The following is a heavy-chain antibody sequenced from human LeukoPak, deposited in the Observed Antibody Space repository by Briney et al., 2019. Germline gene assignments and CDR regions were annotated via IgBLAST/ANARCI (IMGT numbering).Heavy chain of an antibody. CDR2: ISGSGGST. CDR3: AKDKMEMATIIYFDY. V-gene: IGHV3-23*01. Sequence: GGSLRLSCAASGFTFSSYAMNWVRQAPGKGLEWVSGISGSGGSTYYADSVKGRFTISRDNSKNTLYLQMNSLRAEDTAVYYCAKDKMEMATIIYFDYWGQGTLVTVSS. CDR1: GFTFSSYA. J-gene: IGHJ4*02. D-gene: IGHD5-24*01.